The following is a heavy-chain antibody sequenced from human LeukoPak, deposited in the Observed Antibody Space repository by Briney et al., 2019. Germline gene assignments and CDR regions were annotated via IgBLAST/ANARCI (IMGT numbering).Heavy chain of an antibody. Sequence: PGGSLRLSCAASGFTVSSNYMSRVRQAPGKGLEWVSVIYSGGSTYYADSVKGRFTISRDNSKNTLYLQMNSLRAEDTAVYYCARDHYYDSSGYYRFDYWGQGTLVTVSS. D-gene: IGHD3-22*01. V-gene: IGHV3-53*01. J-gene: IGHJ4*02. CDR3: ARDHYYDSSGYYRFDY. CDR1: GFTVSSNY. CDR2: IYSGGST.